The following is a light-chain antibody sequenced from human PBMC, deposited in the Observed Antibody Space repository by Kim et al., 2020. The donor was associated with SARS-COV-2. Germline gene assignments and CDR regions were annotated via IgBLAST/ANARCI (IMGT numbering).Light chain of an antibody. V-gene: IGKV3-20*01. CDR3: QQYGSSSWT. CDR1: QSVSSSY. J-gene: IGKJ1*01. CDR2: GAS. Sequence: SPGERATLSCRASQSVSSSYLAWYQQKPGQAPRLLIYGASSRATGIPDRFSGSGSGTDFTLTISRLEPGDFAVYYCQQYGSSSWTFGQGTKVDIK.